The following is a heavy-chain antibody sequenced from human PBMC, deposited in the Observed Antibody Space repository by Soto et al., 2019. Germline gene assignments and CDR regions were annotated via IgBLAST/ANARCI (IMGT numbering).Heavy chain of an antibody. CDR3: AKVTADY. J-gene: IGHJ4*02. V-gene: IGHV3-23*01. CDR1: GFTFSSYA. Sequence: GGSLRLSCAVSGFTFSSYAMSWVRQAPGKGLEWVSVISGSGDKTYHVDSVKGRFTISRDNSKNTLFLQMNNVRAEDTAVYYCAKVTADYWGQGTLVTVSS. CDR2: ISGSGDKT.